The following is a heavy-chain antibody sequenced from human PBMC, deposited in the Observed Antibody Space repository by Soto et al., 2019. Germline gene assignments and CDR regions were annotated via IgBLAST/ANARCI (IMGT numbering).Heavy chain of an antibody. V-gene: IGHV2-5*02. CDR2: IYWDDDK. CDR1: GFSLTTVGVG. Sequence: QITLKESGPTLVKPTQTLTLTCAFSGFSLTTVGVGVGWIRQPPGKALEWLALIYWDDDKRYSPSLKTRLSITQDTSKNQVVLMMTDMDPVDTGTYYCAHSRAFIGVVYGMDVWGQGATVTVSS. D-gene: IGHD3-3*01. J-gene: IGHJ6*02. CDR3: AHSRAFIGVVYGMDV.